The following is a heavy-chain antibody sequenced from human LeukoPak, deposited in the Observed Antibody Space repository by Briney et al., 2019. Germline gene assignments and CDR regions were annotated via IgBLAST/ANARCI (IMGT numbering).Heavy chain of an antibody. CDR3: AREADTAMAPTRCMYDY. CDR2: INHSGST. J-gene: IGHJ4*02. CDR1: GGSFSGYY. D-gene: IGHD5-18*01. V-gene: IGHV4-34*01. Sequence: SETLSLTCAVYGGSFSGYYWSWIRQPPGKGLEWIGEINHSGSTNYNPSLKSRVTISVDTSKNQFSLKLSSVTAADTAVYYCAREADTAMAPTRCMYDYWGQGTLVTVSS.